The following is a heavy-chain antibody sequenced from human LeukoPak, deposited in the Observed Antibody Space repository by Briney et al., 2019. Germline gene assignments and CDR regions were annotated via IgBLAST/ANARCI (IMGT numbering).Heavy chain of an antibody. CDR1: GYTFTSYG. J-gene: IGHJ4*02. D-gene: IGHD3-22*01. Sequence: ASVKVSCKASGYTFTSYGISWVRQAPGQGLEWMGWISAYNGNTNYAQKLQGRVTMTTDTSTSTAYMELRSLRSDDTAVYYCARVPYDSSGYYYGDYWGQGTLVTVSS. CDR3: ARVPYDSSGYYYGDY. CDR2: ISAYNGNT. V-gene: IGHV1-18*01.